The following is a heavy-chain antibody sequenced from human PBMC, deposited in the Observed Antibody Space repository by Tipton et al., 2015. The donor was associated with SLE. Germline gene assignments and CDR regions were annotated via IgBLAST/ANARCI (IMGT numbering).Heavy chain of an antibody. J-gene: IGHJ2*01. CDR3: ARVGDGYKDWYFDL. V-gene: IGHV4-61*02. CDR2: IYTSGST. Sequence: TLSLTCTVSGDSISSGSYYWSWIRQPAGKGLEWIGRIYTSGSTNYNPSLKSRITISVDTSKNQFSLKLSSVTAAGTAVYYCARVGDGYKDWYFDLWGRGTLVTVSS. CDR1: GDSISSGSYY. D-gene: IGHD5-24*01.